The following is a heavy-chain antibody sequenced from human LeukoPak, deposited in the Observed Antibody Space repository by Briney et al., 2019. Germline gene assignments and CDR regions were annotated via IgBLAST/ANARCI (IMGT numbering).Heavy chain of an antibody. CDR3: ARLSQYCSGGSCYGNYFDY. CDR1: GGSISSGGYS. V-gene: IGHV4-30-2*01. CDR2: IYHSGST. D-gene: IGHD2-15*01. Sequence: SETLSLTCAVSGGSISSGGYSWRWIRQPPGKGLEWIVYIYHSGSTYYNPSLKSRVTISVDRSKNQFSLRLSSVTAADTAVYYCARLSQYCSGGSCYGNYFDYWGQGTLVTVSS. J-gene: IGHJ4*02.